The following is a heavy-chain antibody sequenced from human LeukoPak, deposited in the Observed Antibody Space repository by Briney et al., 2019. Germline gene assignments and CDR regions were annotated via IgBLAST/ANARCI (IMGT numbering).Heavy chain of an antibody. CDR1: GFTFSSYA. CDR3: ARAPSHYYDSSGYKARVYYMDV. D-gene: IGHD3-22*01. V-gene: IGHV3-48*04. Sequence: GGSLRLSCAASGFTFSSYAMSWVRQAPGKGLEWVSYISSSGSTIYYADSVKGRFTISRDNAKNSLYLQMNSLRAEDTAVYYCARAPSHYYDSSGYKARVYYMDVWGKGTTVTISS. CDR2: ISSSGSTI. J-gene: IGHJ6*03.